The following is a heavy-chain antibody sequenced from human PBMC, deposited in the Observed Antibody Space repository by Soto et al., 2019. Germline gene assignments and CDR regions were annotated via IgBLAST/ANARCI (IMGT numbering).Heavy chain of an antibody. CDR3: TTGYNDARDYYYYMDV. Sequence: GGSLRLSCAASGFTFSNAWMSRVRQAPGKGLEWVGRIKSKTDGGTTDYAAPVKGRFTISRDDSKNTLYLQMNSLKTEDTAVYYCTTGYNDARDYYYYMDVWGKGTTVTVSS. CDR2: IKSKTDGGTT. CDR1: GFTFSNAW. D-gene: IGHD3-16*01. J-gene: IGHJ6*03. V-gene: IGHV3-15*01.